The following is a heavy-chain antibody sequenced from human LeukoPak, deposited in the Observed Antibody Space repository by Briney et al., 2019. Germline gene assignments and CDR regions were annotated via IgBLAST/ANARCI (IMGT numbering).Heavy chain of an antibody. V-gene: IGHV4-59*08. J-gene: IGHJ4*02. Sequence: PSDTLSLTCTVSGGSISSYYWSWIRHPPGKGLEWIGYIYYSGGTNYNPSLKSGVTISVDTSKNQFSLKLSSVTAADTAVYYCARQIDGSYFDYWGQGTLVTVSS. D-gene: IGHD3-9*01. CDR2: IYYSGGT. CDR1: GGSISSYY. CDR3: ARQIDGSYFDY.